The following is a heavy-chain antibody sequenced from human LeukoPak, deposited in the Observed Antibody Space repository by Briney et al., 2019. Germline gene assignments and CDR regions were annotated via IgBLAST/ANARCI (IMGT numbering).Heavy chain of an antibody. CDR1: GFVFSDFY. D-gene: IGHD3-22*01. CDR3: ARDYYSYSRGSWSFDI. J-gene: IGHJ3*02. V-gene: IGHV3-11*05. Sequence: PGGSLRLSCAGSGFVFSDFYINWIRHSPGKGLEWLAYISPDGYYTTYGDSVKCGFVISRDNAKNSVSLQMNSLRAEDTDVYYCARDYYSYSRGSWSFDIWGQGTMVTVSS. CDR2: ISPDGYYT.